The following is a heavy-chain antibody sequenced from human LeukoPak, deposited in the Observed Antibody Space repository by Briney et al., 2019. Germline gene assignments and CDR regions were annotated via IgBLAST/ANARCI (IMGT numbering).Heavy chain of an antibody. CDR1: GGSISSYY. CDR2: IYYSGST. Sequence: SETLSLTCTVSGGSISSYYWSWIRQPPGKGLEWIGYIYYSGSTNYNPSLKSRVTISVDTSKNQFSLKLSSVTAADTAVYYCARAGVLMVYAYPNWSDPWGQGTLVTVSS. J-gene: IGHJ5*02. V-gene: IGHV4-59*08. CDR3: ARAGVLMVYAYPNWSDP. D-gene: IGHD2-8*01.